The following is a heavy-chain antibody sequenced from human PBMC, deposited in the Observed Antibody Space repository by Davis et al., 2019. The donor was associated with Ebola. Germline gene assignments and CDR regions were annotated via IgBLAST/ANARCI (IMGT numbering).Heavy chain of an antibody. CDR1: GGTFSSYA. V-gene: IGHV1-69*04. Sequence: SVKVSCKASGGTFSSYAISWVRQAPGQGLEWMGRIIPILGIANYAQKFQGRVTITADKSTSTAYMELRSLRSDDTAVYYCASFPLGKDFGVSRYWGQGTLVTVSS. CDR2: IIPILGIA. CDR3: ASFPLGKDFGVSRY. J-gene: IGHJ4*02. D-gene: IGHD3-16*01.